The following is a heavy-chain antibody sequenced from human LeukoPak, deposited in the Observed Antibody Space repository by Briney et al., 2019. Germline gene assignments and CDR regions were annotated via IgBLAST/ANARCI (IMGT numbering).Heavy chain of an antibody. J-gene: IGHJ4*02. CDR1: GGSISSYY. Sequence: SETLSLTCTVSGGSISSYYWSWIRQPPGKGLEWIGEINHSGSTNYNPSLKSRVTISVDTSKNQFSLKLSSVTAADTAVYYCARQAQDVLLWFGEQYYFDYWGQGTLVTVSS. D-gene: IGHD3-10*01. CDR2: INHSGST. CDR3: ARQAQDVLLWFGEQYYFDY. V-gene: IGHV4-34*01.